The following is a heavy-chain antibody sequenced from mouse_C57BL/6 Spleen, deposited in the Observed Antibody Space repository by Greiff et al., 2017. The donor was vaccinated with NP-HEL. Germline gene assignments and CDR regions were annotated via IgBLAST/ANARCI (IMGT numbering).Heavy chain of an antibody. V-gene: IGHV2-2*01. D-gene: IGHD1-1*01. Sequence: VHLVESGPGLVQPSQSLSITCTVSGFSLTSYGVHWVRQSPGKGLEWLGVIWSGGSTDYNAAFISRLSISKDNSKSQVFFKMNSLQADDTAIYYCARGEPYYYGSSQFAYWGQGTLVTVSA. CDR2: IWSGGST. CDR1: GFSLTSYG. CDR3: ARGEPYYYGSSQFAY. J-gene: IGHJ3*01.